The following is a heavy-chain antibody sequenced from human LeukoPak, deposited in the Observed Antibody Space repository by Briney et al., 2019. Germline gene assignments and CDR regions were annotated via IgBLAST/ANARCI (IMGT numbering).Heavy chain of an antibody. CDR1: GGSITTYY. V-gene: IGHV4-59*01. CDR3: ARGGWYLDL. Sequence: SETLSLTCTVSGGSITTYYWSWIRQPPGKGLEWIGYLYDSGSTKYNPSLKSRVTISVDTSKNQFSLKMSSVTAADTAVYYCARGGWYLDLWGRGTLVTVSS. J-gene: IGHJ2*01. CDR2: LYDSGST.